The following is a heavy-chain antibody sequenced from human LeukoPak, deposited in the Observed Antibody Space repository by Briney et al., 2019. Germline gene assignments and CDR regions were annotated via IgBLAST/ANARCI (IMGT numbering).Heavy chain of an antibody. CDR3: AKVSSSWYGGFDY. CDR1: GFTFSSYG. V-gene: IGHV3-30*02. D-gene: IGHD6-13*01. Sequence: GGSLRLSCAASGFTFSSYGMHWLRQAPGKGLEWVAFIRYDGSNKYYADSVKGRFTISRDNSKNTLYLQMNSLRAEDTAVYYCAKVSSSWYGGFDYWGQGTLVTVSS. CDR2: IRYDGSNK. J-gene: IGHJ4*02.